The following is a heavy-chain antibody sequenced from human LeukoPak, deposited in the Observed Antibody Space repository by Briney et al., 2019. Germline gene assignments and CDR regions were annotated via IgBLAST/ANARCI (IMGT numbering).Heavy chain of an antibody. CDR2: IYYSGST. Sequence: PSETLSLTCTVSGGSISSYYWSWIRQPPGQGLEWIGYIYYSGSTNYNPSLKSRVTTSVDTSKNQFSLKLSSVTAADTAVYYCARAFKGSSIAVGFDAWGQGTLVTVSS. D-gene: IGHD6-19*01. J-gene: IGHJ5*02. CDR3: ARAFKGSSIAVGFDA. V-gene: IGHV4-59*01. CDR1: GGSISSYY.